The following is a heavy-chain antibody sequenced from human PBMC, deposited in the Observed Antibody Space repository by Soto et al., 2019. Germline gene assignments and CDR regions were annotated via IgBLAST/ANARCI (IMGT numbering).Heavy chain of an antibody. V-gene: IGHV3-30-3*01. CDR2: ISYDGSNK. J-gene: IGHJ2*01. CDR3: ARPLWRNDYNWGYFDL. CDR1: GFTFSSYA. D-gene: IGHD4-4*01. Sequence: QVQLVESGGGVVQPGRSLRLSCAASGFTFSSYAMHWVRQAPGKGLEWVAVISYDGSNKYYADSVKGRFTISRDNTNNTLYLQMNSMSAEDTAVYYCARPLWRNDYNWGYFDLWGRGTLVTVSS.